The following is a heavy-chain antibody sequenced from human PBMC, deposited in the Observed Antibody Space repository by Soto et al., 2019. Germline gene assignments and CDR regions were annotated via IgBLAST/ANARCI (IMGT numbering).Heavy chain of an antibody. CDR3: ARHGARGYDFWRGPGRFDP. V-gene: IGHV4-39*01. D-gene: IGHD3-3*01. CDR2: IYYSGST. CDR1: GGSISSSSYY. J-gene: IGHJ5*02. Sequence: SETLSLTCTVSGGSISSSSYYWGWIRQPPGKGLEWIGSIYYSGSTYYNPSLKSRVTISVDTSKNQFSLKLSSVTAADTAVYYCARHGARGYDFWRGPGRFDPWGQGTLVTVSS.